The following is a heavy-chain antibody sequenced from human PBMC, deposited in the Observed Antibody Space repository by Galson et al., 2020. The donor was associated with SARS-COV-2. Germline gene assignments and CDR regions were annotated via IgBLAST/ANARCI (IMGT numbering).Heavy chain of an antibody. CDR1: GGSISSSSYY. CDR3: ARGVGGFLEWFHYMDV. Sequence: SQTLLLTCTVSGGSISSSSYYWGWIRQPPGKGLEWIGSIYYSGSTYYNPSLKSRVTISVDTSKNQFSLKLSSVTAADTAVYYCARGVGGFLEWFHYMDVWGKGTTVTVSS. D-gene: IGHD3-3*01. CDR2: IYYSGST. J-gene: IGHJ6*03. V-gene: IGHV4-39*07.